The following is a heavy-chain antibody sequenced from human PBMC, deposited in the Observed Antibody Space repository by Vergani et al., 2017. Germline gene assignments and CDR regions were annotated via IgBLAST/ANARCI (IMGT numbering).Heavy chain of an antibody. J-gene: IGHJ4*02. D-gene: IGHD3-9*01. CDR2: ISSSSSYI. CDR1: GFTFSSYS. V-gene: IGHV3-21*01. Sequence: EVQLVESGGGLVKPGGSLRLSCAASGFTFSSYSMNWVRQAPGKGLEWVSSISSSSSYIYYADSVKGRFTISRDNAKNSLYLQMNSLRAEDTAVYYCARVTDVLPGYFDRLLEGYFDYWGQGTLVTVSS. CDR3: ARVTDVLPGYFDRLLEGYFDY.